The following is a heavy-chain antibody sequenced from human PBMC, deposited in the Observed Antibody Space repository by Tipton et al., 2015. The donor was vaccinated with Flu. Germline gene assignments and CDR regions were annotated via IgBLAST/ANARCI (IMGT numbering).Heavy chain of an antibody. Sequence: TLSLTCTVSGGSISSYYWTWIRQPAGKGLEWIGRIYTSGSTKYNPSLKSRVTMSVDRSKNQFSLKLSSVTAADTAVYYCARDRYDSSGFVDYWGQGTLVTVSS. CDR1: GGSISSYY. D-gene: IGHD3-22*01. CDR2: IYTSGST. V-gene: IGHV4-4*07. CDR3: ARDRYDSSGFVDY. J-gene: IGHJ4*02.